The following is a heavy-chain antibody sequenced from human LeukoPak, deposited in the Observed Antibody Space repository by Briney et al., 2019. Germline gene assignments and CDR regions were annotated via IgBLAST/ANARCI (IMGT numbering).Heavy chain of an antibody. CDR2: IYYSGST. V-gene: IGHV4-31*03. J-gene: IGHJ4*02. CDR3: ARGAPGYYFDY. CDR1: GGSISSGGYY. Sequence: SETLSLTCTVSGGSISSGGYYWSWIRQHPGKGLEWIGYIYYSGSTYYNPSLKSRVTISVDTSKNQFSLKLSSVTAADTAVYYCARGAPGYYFDYWGQGTLSPSPQ.